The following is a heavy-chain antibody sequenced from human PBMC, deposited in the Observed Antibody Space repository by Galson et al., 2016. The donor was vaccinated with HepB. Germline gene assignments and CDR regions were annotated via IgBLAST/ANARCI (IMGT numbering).Heavy chain of an antibody. D-gene: IGHD3-16*01. V-gene: IGHV2-5*02. CDR3: ARVLDYNSVWGSFDY. Sequence: PALVKPTQTLTLSCTFSGFSLNSSGLGVGWIRQPPGKALEWLALIYWDDGKRYSPYLKRRLSITKDTSKNLVVLTMTDMDPVDTATYYCARVLDYNSVWGSFDYWGQGTLVTVSS. J-gene: IGHJ4*02. CDR1: GFSLNSSGLG. CDR2: IYWDDGK.